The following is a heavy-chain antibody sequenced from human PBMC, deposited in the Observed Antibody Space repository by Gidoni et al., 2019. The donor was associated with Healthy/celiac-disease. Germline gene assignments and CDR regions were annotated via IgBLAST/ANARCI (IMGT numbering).Heavy chain of an antibody. CDR1: GFTFSSYA. CDR2: ISGSGGST. J-gene: IGHJ4*02. D-gene: IGHD2-2*01. CDR3: AKCWLDEYQLIDY. Sequence: VQLLASGGGLVQPGGSLRLSCSASGFTFSSYAMSWVRQAPGKGLEWVSAISGSGGSTYYADSVKGRCTISRDNSKNTLYLQMNSLRAEDTAVYYCAKCWLDEYQLIDYWGQGTLVTVSS. V-gene: IGHV3-23*01.